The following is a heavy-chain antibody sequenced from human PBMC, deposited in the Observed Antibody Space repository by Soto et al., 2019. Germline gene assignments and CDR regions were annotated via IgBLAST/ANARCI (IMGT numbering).Heavy chain of an antibody. J-gene: IGHJ4*02. V-gene: IGHV1-24*01. CDR3: ATDPPYYDFWSGYLN. Sequence: GASVKVSCKVSGYTLTELSMHWLRQSPGKGLEWMGGFDPEDGETIYAQKFQGRVTMTEDTSTDTAYMELSSLRSEDTAVYYCATDPPYYDFWSGYLNWGQGTLVTVSS. D-gene: IGHD3-3*01. CDR1: GYTLTELS. CDR2: FDPEDGET.